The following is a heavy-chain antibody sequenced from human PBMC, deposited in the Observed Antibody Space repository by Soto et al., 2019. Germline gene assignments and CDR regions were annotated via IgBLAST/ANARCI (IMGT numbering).Heavy chain of an antibody. CDR3: AKDRRGYSGYDQYNWFDP. CDR1: GFTFSSYA. D-gene: IGHD5-12*01. CDR2: ISGSGGST. J-gene: IGHJ5*02. V-gene: IGHV3-23*01. Sequence: GGSLRLSCAASGFTFSSYAMSWVRQAPGKGLEWVSAISGSGGSTYYADSVKGRFTISRDNSKNTLYLQMNSLRAEDTAVYYCAKDRRGYSGYDQYNWFDPWGQGTLVTVSS.